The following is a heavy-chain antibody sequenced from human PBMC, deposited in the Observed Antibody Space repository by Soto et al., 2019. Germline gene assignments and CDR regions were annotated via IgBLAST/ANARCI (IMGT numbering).Heavy chain of an antibody. D-gene: IGHD5-18*01. J-gene: IGHJ4*02. Sequence: PGGSLRLSCAASGFTFSSYAMSWFRQAPGKGLEWVSAISGSGGSTYYADSVKGRFTISRDNSKNTLYLQMNSLRAEDTAVYYCAKVQGAWIQLMYLDYWGQGTLVTVSS. CDR2: ISGSGGST. CDR3: AKVQGAWIQLMYLDY. V-gene: IGHV3-23*01. CDR1: GFTFSSYA.